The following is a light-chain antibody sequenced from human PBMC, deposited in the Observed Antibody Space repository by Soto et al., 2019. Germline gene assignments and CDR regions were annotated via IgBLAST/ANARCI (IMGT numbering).Light chain of an antibody. Sequence: IQLTQSPSSLSASVGDRVTITCRASQGISSYLAWYQQEPGKAPKLLIYAASTLQSGVPSRFSGSGSGTDFTLTISSLQPEDFATYYCQQLNSYPSTFGGGTKVDIK. V-gene: IGKV1-9*01. CDR1: QGISSY. CDR2: AAS. CDR3: QQLNSYPST. J-gene: IGKJ4*01.